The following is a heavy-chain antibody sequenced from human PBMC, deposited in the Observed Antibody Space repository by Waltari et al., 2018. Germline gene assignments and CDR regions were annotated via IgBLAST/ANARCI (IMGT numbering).Heavy chain of an antibody. D-gene: IGHD3-3*01. CDR1: GYTFTGYY. CDR3: ARGPPYYDFWSGYYWYYYGMDV. J-gene: IGHJ6*02. Sequence: QVQLVQSGAEVKKPGASVKVSCKASGYTFTGYYMHWVRQAPGQGLELMGWINPNSGGTNYAQKFQGRGTMTRDTSISTAYMELSRLRSDDTAGYYWARGPPYYDFWSGYYWYYYGMDVWGQGTTVTVSS. V-gene: IGHV1-2*02. CDR2: INPNSGGT.